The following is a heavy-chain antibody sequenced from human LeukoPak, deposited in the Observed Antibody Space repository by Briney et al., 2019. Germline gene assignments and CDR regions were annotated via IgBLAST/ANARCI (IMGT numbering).Heavy chain of an antibody. J-gene: IGHJ4*02. Sequence: GASVKVSCKASGGTFSSYAISWVRQAPGQGLEWMGGIIPIFGTANYAQKFQGRVTITADESTSTAYMELSSLRSEDTAVYYCAREWYGSGSYYPPNYWGQGTLVTVSS. CDR2: IIPIFGTA. CDR1: GGTFSSYA. CDR3: AREWYGSGSYYPPNY. V-gene: IGHV1-69*13. D-gene: IGHD3-10*01.